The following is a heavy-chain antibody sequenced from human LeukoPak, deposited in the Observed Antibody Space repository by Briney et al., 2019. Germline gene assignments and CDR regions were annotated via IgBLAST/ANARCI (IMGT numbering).Heavy chain of an antibody. D-gene: IGHD1/OR15-1a*01. CDR1: GYTFTSYG. J-gene: IGHJ3*02. Sequence: GASVKVSCKASGYTFTSYGISWVRQAPGQGLEWMGWISAYSGNTNYAQKLQGRVTILTDTSTSTAYMELRSLRSDDTAVYYCARGRYHWNNDAFDIWGQGTMVTVSS. V-gene: IGHV1-18*01. CDR2: ISAYSGNT. CDR3: ARGRYHWNNDAFDI.